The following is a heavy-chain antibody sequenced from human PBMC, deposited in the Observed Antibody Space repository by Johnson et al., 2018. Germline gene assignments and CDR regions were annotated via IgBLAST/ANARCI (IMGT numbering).Heavy chain of an antibody. Sequence: VQLVESGGGLVKPGRSLRLSCTASGFTFGDYAMSWFRQAPGKGLEWVGFIRSKAYGGTKEYAASVKGRFTISRDDSKSNAYLQMNSLKTEDTAVYYCTSGDTRYYYYGMDVWGQGTTVTGSS. J-gene: IGHJ6*02. D-gene: IGHD4-17*01. CDR3: TSGDTRYYYYGMDV. V-gene: IGHV3-49*05. CDR1: GFTFGDYA. CDR2: IRSKAYGGTK.